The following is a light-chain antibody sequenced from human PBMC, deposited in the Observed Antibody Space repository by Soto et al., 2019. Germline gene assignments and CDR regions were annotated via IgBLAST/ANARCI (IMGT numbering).Light chain of an antibody. CDR3: QQYNGT. J-gene: IGKJ1*01. CDR1: QTISNW. CDR2: KAS. Sequence: DIQMTQSPSTLSASVGDRVTITCRASQTISNWLAWYKQKPGKAPKLLIYKASSLESGVPSGFSGSGSGKEFTLTISSLQPDDFATYYCQQYNGTFGQGTKLDIK. V-gene: IGKV1-5*03.